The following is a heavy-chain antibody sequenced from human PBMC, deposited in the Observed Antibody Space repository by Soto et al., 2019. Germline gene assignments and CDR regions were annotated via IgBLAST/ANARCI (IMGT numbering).Heavy chain of an antibody. Sequence: SETLSLTCAVSGGPISSSNWWSWVRQPPGKGLEWIGEIYHSGSTNYNPSLKSRVTISVDKSKNQFSLKLSSVTAADTAVYYCAGKTVNYYDFWSGYYRDYYGMDVWGQGTTVTVSS. CDR2: IYHSGST. J-gene: IGHJ6*02. V-gene: IGHV4-4*02. CDR3: AGKTVNYYDFWSGYYRDYYGMDV. CDR1: GGPISSSNW. D-gene: IGHD3-3*01.